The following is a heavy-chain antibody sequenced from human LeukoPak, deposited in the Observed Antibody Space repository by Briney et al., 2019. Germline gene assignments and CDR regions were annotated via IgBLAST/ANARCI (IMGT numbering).Heavy chain of an antibody. J-gene: IGHJ4*02. Sequence: GGSLRLSCAASGFTFSSYGMHWVRQAPGKGLEWVAVIWYDGSNKYYADSVKGRFTISRDNSKNTLYLQMNSLRAEDTAVYYCAGEGGATSFDYWGQGTLVTASS. V-gene: IGHV3-33*01. D-gene: IGHD1-26*01. CDR3: AGEGGATSFDY. CDR2: IWYDGSNK. CDR1: GFTFSSYG.